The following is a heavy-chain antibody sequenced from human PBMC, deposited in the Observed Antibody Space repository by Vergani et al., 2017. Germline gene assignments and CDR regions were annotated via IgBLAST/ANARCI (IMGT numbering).Heavy chain of an antibody. D-gene: IGHD5-18*01. J-gene: IGHJ4*02. CDR2: IKKDGSEK. CDR1: GFTFSDYW. Sequence: EVQLVESGGGLVQPGGSRRLSCAVSGFTFSDYWMSWVRRAPGKGLEWVANIKKDGSEKYYADSLKGRFTISRDNAKNSLYLQMNSLRVEDTAVYYCARGYSYVIYWGQGTLVTVSS. CDR3: ARGYSYVIY. V-gene: IGHV3-7*03.